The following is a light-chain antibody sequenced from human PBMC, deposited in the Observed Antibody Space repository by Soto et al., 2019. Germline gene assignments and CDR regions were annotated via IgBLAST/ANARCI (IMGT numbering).Light chain of an antibody. Sequence: QSVLTQPPSASGSPGQSVAISCTGTSSDVGGYNYVSWYQQHPGKAPKLMIYEVNKRPSGVPDRFSGSKSGNTASLTVSGLPAEDEADYYCSSYAGSINVFGTGTKLTVL. J-gene: IGLJ1*01. CDR1: SSDVGGYNY. CDR3: SSYAGSINV. V-gene: IGLV2-8*01. CDR2: EVN.